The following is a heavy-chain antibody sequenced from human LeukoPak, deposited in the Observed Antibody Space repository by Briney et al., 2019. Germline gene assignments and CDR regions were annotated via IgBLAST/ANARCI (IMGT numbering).Heavy chain of an antibody. CDR1: GYTFTSYY. V-gene: IGHV1-46*01. J-gene: IGHJ4*02. Sequence: GASVTVSFKASGYTFTSYYMHWVRQAPGQGLEWMGIINPSGGSTSYAQKFQGRVTMTRDTSTSTVYMELSSLRSEDTAVYYCARDRSGHFDYWGQGTLVTVSS. CDR3: ARDRSGHFDY. CDR2: INPSGGST. D-gene: IGHD6-25*01.